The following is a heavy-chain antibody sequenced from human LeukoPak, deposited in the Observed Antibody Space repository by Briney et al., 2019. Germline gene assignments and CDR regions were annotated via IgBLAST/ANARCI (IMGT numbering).Heavy chain of an antibody. Sequence: GSLRLSCAASGFTVSSNYMSWVRQAPGKGLEWIGSIYNSGTTYYNPSLKSRVTISVDTSKNQFSLKVSSVTAADTAVYYCASRVYGLGSFNYWGQGTLVTVSS. CDR3: ASRVYGLGSFNY. CDR2: IYNSGTT. J-gene: IGHJ4*01. D-gene: IGHD3-10*01. V-gene: IGHV4-59*05. CDR1: GFTVSSNY.